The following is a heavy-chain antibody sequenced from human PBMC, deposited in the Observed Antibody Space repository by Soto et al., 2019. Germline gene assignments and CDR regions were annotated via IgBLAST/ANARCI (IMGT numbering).Heavy chain of an antibody. Sequence: PGGSLRLSCVASGFTFNYYWIHWVRQAPLKVLMLFSLLQTYLSHPDYADSVKGLFTISRDNANNTLYLQMNNLRAEYKAVYYCATGGDPDYWGQGTLVTVSS. J-gene: IGHJ4*02. CDR3: ATGGDPDY. CDR2: LQTYLSHP. CDR1: GFTFNYYW. D-gene: IGHD2-21*02. V-gene: IGHV3-74*01.